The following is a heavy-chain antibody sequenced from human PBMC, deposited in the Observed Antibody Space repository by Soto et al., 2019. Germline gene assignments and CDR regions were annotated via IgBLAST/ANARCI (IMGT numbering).Heavy chain of an antibody. CDR1: GFTFSSYG. V-gene: IGHV3-30*18. J-gene: IGHJ6*02. CDR2: ISYDGTNK. CDR3: AKDQGGGNVEGHYYYGMDV. Sequence: QVQLVESGGGVVQPGRSLRLSCAASGFTFSSYGMHWVRQAPGKGLEWVAVISYDGTNKYYADSVKGRFTISRDNSKNTLYLKMNSLRAEDTAVYYWAKDQGGGNVEGHYYYGMDVWGQGTTVTVSS. D-gene: IGHD2-15*01.